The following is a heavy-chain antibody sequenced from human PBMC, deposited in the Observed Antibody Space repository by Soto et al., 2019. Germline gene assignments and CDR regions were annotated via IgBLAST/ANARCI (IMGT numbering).Heavy chain of an antibody. CDR1: GGTFSSYA. Sequence: QVQLVQSGAEVKKPGSSVKVSCKASGGTFSSYAISWVRQAPGQGLEWKGGIIPIFGTANYAQKFQGRVTITADESTSTAYMELSSLRSEDTAVYYCASYCSGGSCHYYYYGMDVWGQGTTVTVSS. J-gene: IGHJ6*02. V-gene: IGHV1-69*01. D-gene: IGHD2-15*01. CDR2: IIPIFGTA. CDR3: ASYCSGGSCHYYYYGMDV.